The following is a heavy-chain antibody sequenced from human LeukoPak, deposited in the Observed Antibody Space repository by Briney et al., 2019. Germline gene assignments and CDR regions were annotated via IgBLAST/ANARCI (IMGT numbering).Heavy chain of an antibody. CDR1: GFTFSDYY. V-gene: IGHV3-11*04. CDR2: ISSSSSTI. J-gene: IGHJ6*03. CDR3: ARGTVGYCSSTSCPYYYYMDV. D-gene: IGHD2-2*01. Sequence: GGSLRLSCAASGFTFSDYYMSWLRQAPGKGLEWVSYISSSSSTIYYADSVKGRFTISRDNAKNSLYLQMNSLRAEDTAVYYCARGTVGYCSSTSCPYYYYMDVWGKGTTVTVSS.